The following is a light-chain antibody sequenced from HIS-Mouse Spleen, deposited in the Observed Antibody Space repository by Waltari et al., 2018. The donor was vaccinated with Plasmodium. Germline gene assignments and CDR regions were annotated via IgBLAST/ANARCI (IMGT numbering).Light chain of an antibody. CDR1: NIGSKS. J-gene: IGLJ2*01. Sequence: SYVLTQPPSVSVAPGQTARITCGGHNIGSKSVHWYQQKPGQAPVLVVYDDSYRPSRIPERFSGSNSGNTATLTISRVEAGDEADYYCQVWDSSSDHPVVGGGTKLTVL. V-gene: IGLV3-21*02. CDR3: QVWDSSSDHPV. CDR2: DDS.